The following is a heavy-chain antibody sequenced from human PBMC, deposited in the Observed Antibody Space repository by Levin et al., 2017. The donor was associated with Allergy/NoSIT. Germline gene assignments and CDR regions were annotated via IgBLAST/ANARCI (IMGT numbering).Heavy chain of an antibody. CDR2: ISSSSSTI. D-gene: IGHD1-7*01. CDR3: ARDLALWGSITGTRRSDY. Sequence: GESLKISCAASGFTFSSYSMNWVRQAPGKGLEWVSYISSSSSTIYYADSVKGRFTISRDNAKNSLYLQMNSLRDEDTAVYYCARDLALWGSITGTRRSDYWGQGTLVTVSS. CDR1: GFTFSSYS. V-gene: IGHV3-48*02. J-gene: IGHJ4*02.